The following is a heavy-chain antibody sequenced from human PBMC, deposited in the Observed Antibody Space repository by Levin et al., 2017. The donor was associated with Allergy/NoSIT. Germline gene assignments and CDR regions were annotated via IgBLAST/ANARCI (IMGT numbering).Heavy chain of an antibody. J-gene: IGHJ1*01. V-gene: IGHV3-30*18. Sequence: PGGSLRLSCVASGFIFSSYGMEWVRQAPGKGLEWVAIISYDGNKRFYADSVKGRFTISRDDSKNTLILQMNILRAEDTAVYYCVKEWDYYGSGSYLHQWGQGTLVTVSS. CDR3: VKEWDYYGSGSYLHQ. CDR2: ISYDGNKR. CDR1: GFIFSSYG. D-gene: IGHD3-10*01.